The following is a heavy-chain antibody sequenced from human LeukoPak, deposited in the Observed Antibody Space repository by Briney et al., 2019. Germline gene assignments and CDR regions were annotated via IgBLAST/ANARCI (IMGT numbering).Heavy chain of an antibody. Sequence: PSETLSLTCTVSGGSVSSGSFYWTWIRQPPGEGLEWIGYIYDSGSTNYNPSLKSRVTISLDKSKNQFSLRLSSVTAADTALYYCAREKQLLYFWVLEPWGQGTLVTVSS. V-gene: IGHV4-61*01. D-gene: IGHD1-1*01. CDR2: IYDSGST. CDR3: AREKQLLYFWVLEP. J-gene: IGHJ5*02. CDR1: GGSVSSGSFY.